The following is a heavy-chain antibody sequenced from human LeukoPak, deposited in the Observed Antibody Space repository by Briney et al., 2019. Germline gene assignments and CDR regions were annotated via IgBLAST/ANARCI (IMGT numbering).Heavy chain of an antibody. V-gene: IGHV3-23*01. Sequence: GGSLRLSCAASGFTFSSYAMSWVRPAPGKGLEWVSAISGSGASTCYADSEKGRVTISRDNSKNTLYLQMNSLRADDTAVYYCAKTGTTWYYFDYWGQGTLVTVSS. CDR1: GFTFSSYA. CDR2: ISGSGAST. CDR3: AKTGTTWYYFDY. D-gene: IGHD1-1*01. J-gene: IGHJ4*02.